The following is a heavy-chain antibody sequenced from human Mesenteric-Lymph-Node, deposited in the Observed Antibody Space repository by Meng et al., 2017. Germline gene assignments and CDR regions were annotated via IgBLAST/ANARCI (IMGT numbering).Heavy chain of an antibody. CDR1: GDSSSSGDYS. CDR3: VRDTRRGGGWFDP. Sequence: QVTQQESGPGLLKPYQTLSLTCTVSGDSSSSGDYSWTWIRQPPGKGLEWIGYIYHGVNIYYTPSLRSRVTISVDKSRNQFSLKLTSVSAADTAVYYCVRDTRRGGGWFDPWGQGTLVTVSS. D-gene: IGHD3-10*01. V-gene: IGHV4-30-2*01. CDR2: IYHGVNI. J-gene: IGHJ5*02.